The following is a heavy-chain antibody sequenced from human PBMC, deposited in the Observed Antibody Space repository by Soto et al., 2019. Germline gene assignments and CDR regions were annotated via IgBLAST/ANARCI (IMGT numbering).Heavy chain of an antibody. Sequence: GGSLRLSCAASGFAFSIYTMSWVRQAPGKGLEWVASVSGSGGSTYSADSVKGRFTISRDNSKIMVYLQMNSLRAEDTAIYYCAKCDGDCRYYYYGMDVWGQGTTVTVSS. D-gene: IGHD2-21*02. V-gene: IGHV3-23*01. CDR1: GFAFSIYT. CDR2: VSGSGGST. J-gene: IGHJ6*02. CDR3: AKCDGDCRYYYYGMDV.